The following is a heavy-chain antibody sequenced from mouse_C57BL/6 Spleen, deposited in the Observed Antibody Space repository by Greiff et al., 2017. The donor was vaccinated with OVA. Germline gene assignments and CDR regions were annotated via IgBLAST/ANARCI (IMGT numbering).Heavy chain of an antibody. CDR1: GYTFTSYT. J-gene: IGHJ2*01. D-gene: IGHD1-1*01. CDR2: INPSSGYT. V-gene: IGHV1-4*01. Sequence: VMLVESGAELARPGASVKMSCKASGYTFTSYTMHWVKQRPGQGLEWIGYINPSSGYTKYNQKFKDKATLTADKSSSTAYMQLSSLTSEDSAVYYCARPYGSSYYFDYWGQGTTLTVSS. CDR3: ARPYGSSYYFDY.